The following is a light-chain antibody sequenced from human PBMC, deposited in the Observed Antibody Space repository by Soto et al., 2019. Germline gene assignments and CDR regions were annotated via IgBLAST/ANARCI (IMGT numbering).Light chain of an antibody. Sequence: EIVLTQSPGPLSLSPGERATLSCSASHGFSSIYLALYQQKPGHAPRLLIYCASSRATGIPDRFSGSGSGTDFTRTISRQGPEDFAVYYCQHYGSAPPVTFGGCTK. V-gene: IGKV3-20*01. CDR3: QHYGSAPPVT. CDR2: CAS. J-gene: IGKJ4*01. CDR1: HGFSSIY.